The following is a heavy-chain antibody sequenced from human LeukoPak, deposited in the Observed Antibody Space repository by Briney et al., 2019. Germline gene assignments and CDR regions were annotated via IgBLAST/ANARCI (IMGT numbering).Heavy chain of an antibody. CDR3: AGLEGRYSTGLYYYFDY. Sequence: GSLRLSCAASGVTLSSYAMSWARQAPGKGLEWVGEMYLSGTTTYNPSLRGRVTISIDKSKNQLSLKLSSVTAADTAVYYCAGLEGRYSTGLYYYFDYWGQGTLVTVSS. J-gene: IGHJ4*02. CDR2: MYLSGTT. V-gene: IGHV4-4*02. CDR1: GVTLSSYAM. D-gene: IGHD6-19*01.